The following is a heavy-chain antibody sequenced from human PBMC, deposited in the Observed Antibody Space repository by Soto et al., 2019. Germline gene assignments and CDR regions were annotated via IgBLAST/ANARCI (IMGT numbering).Heavy chain of an antibody. CDR1: GGSINIYD. Sequence: PSESLDLSSTVSGGSINIYDGSWTRQPPGKGLEWIGYIYYSGSTNYNSSLKSRVTISVDTSKNQFSLKLNSVTAADTAVYYCVKQKPPGRLPYFDSWGQGALVTVSS. CDR2: IYYSGST. D-gene: IGHD1-26*01. CDR3: VKQKPPGRLPYFDS. V-gene: IGHV4-59*08. J-gene: IGHJ4*02.